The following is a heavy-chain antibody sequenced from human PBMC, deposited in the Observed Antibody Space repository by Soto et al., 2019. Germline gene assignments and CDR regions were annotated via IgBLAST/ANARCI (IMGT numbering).Heavy chain of an antibody. D-gene: IGHD3-10*01. Sequence: QVQLQQWGAGLLKPSETLSLTCAVYGGSFSGYYWSWIRQPPGKGLEWIGEINHSGSTNYNPSLKIQVTISVETSKNQFSLKLSSVTAAETAVYYCARARPVLLWFGGGDWFDPWGQGTLVTVSS. CDR1: GGSFSGYY. CDR3: ARARPVLLWFGGGDWFDP. V-gene: IGHV4-34*01. J-gene: IGHJ5*02. CDR2: INHSGST.